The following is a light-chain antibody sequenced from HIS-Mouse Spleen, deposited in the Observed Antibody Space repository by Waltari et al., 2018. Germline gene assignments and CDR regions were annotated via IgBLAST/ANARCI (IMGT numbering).Light chain of an antibody. CDR2: EDS. CDR3: YSTDSSGNHRV. CDR1: ASPKKY. J-gene: IGLJ2*01. V-gene: IGLV3-10*01. Sequence: SYELTQPPSVSVSPGQTARITRPGDASPKKYAYWYQQKSGQAPVLVIYEDSKRPSGIPERFSGSSSGTMATLTISGAQVEDEADYYCYSTDSSGNHRVFGGGTKLTVL.